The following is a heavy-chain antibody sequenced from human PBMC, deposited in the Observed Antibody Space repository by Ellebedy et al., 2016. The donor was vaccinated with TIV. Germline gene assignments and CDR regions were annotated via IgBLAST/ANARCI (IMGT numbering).Heavy chain of an antibody. J-gene: IGHJ6*02. V-gene: IGHV1-46*01. D-gene: IGHD6-19*01. CDR1: GYTFTSYY. CDR2: INPSGGST. Sequence: AASVKVSCKASGYTFTSYYMHWVRQAPGQGLEWMGIINPSGGSTSYAQKFQGRVTMTRDTSTSTVYMELSSLRSEDTAVYYCARWLARIAVAPPSGDYGMDVWGQGTTVTVSS. CDR3: ARWLARIAVAPPSGDYGMDV.